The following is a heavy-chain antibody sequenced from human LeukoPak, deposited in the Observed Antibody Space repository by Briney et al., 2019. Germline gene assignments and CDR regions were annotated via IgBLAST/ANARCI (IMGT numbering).Heavy chain of an antibody. CDR3: ARDMHYGSGSYSTNYYYMDV. CDR2: IYYSGST. D-gene: IGHD3-10*01. CDR1: GGSINGYY. Sequence: TLSLTCTVSGGSINGYYWSWIRQHPGKGLEWIGYIYYSGSTYYNPSLKSRVTVSVDTSKYQFSLKLSSVTAADTAVYYCARDMHYGSGSYSTNYYYMDVWGKGTTVTVSS. V-gene: IGHV4-31*03. J-gene: IGHJ6*03.